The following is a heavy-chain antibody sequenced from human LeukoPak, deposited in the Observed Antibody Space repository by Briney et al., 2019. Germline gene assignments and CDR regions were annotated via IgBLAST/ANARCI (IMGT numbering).Heavy chain of an antibody. Sequence: GGSLRLSCAASGFTFSSYGMHWVRQAPGKGLEWVAVISYDRSNKYYADSVKGRFTISRDNSKNTLYLQMNSLRAEDTAVYYCAKGVLGYCTNGVCRTNAFDIWGQGTMVTVSS. CDR3: AKGVLGYCTNGVCRTNAFDI. V-gene: IGHV3-30*18. CDR2: ISYDRSNK. D-gene: IGHD2-8*01. J-gene: IGHJ3*02. CDR1: GFTFSSYG.